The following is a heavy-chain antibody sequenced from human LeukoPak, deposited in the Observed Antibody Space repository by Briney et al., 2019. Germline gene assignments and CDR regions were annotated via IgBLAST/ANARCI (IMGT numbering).Heavy chain of an antibody. CDR2: IRSKANSYAT. J-gene: IGHJ4*02. D-gene: IGHD3-9*01. Sequence: PGGSLKLSCAAPGFTLSGSPMHWVRQASAKGLEWVGRIRSKANSYATAYAASVKGRFTISRDDSKNTAYLQMNSQKTEDTAVYYCACAVYDILTGYYDWGQGTLVTVSS. CDR3: ACAVYDILTGYYD. CDR1: GFTLSGSP. V-gene: IGHV3-73*01.